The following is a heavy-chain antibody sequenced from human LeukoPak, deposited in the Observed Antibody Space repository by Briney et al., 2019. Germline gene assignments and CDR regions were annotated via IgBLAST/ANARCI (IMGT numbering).Heavy chain of an antibody. D-gene: IGHD2-2*01. CDR1: GGSFSGYY. CDR2: INHSGST. J-gene: IGHJ6*02. V-gene: IGHV4-34*01. CDR3: ASRVVPAARQGYYYYGMDV. Sequence: KPSETLSLTCAVYGGSFSGYYWSWIRQPPGKGLEWIGEINHSGSTSYNPSLKSRVTISVDTSKNQFSLKLSSVTAADTAVYYCASRVVPAARQGYYYYGMDVWGQGTTVTVSS.